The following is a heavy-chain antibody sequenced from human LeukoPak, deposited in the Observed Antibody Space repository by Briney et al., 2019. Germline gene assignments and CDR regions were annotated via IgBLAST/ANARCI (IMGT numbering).Heavy chain of an antibody. Sequence: GGSLRLSCAASGFTFSSYAMSWVRQAPGKGLEWVSAISGSGGSTYYADSVKGRFTISRDNSKNTLYLQMNSLRAEDTAVYHCAKELIQLRGYSPLPLEPWGQGTLVTVSS. V-gene: IGHV3-23*01. CDR3: AKELIQLRGYSPLPLEP. CDR1: GFTFSSYA. CDR2: ISGSGGST. D-gene: IGHD5-18*01. J-gene: IGHJ5*02.